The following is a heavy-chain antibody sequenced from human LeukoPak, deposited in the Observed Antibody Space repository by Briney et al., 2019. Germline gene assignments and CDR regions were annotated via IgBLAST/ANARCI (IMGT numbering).Heavy chain of an antibody. Sequence: SQTLSLTCTVSGGSISGYYWSWIRQPPGKGLEWLAYTYYSGRTNYNPSLKSRVSISVDTSKSQFSLKLSSVTAADTALYYCARHADSVCYPLDYWGQGTLVTVSS. D-gene: IGHD1-26*01. V-gene: IGHV4-59*08. J-gene: IGHJ4*02. CDR2: TYYSGRT. CDR1: GGSISGYY. CDR3: ARHADSVCYPLDY.